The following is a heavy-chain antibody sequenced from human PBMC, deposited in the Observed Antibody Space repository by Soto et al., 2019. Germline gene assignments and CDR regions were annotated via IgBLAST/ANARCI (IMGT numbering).Heavy chain of an antibody. V-gene: IGHV3-64*01. Sequence: GGSLRLSCAASGFTFSDYVMHWVRQAPGRGLEYVSSINGNGDRRHYANSVTGRFTISRDNSKNTLYFQMGSLRPEDMAVYYCARDLSGGGLDYWGQGALVTVSS. CDR1: GFTFSDYV. CDR2: INGNGDRR. J-gene: IGHJ4*02. D-gene: IGHD3-10*01. CDR3: ARDLSGGGLDY.